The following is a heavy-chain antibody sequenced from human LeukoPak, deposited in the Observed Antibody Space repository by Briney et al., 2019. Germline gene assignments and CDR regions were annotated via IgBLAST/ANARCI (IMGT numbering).Heavy chain of an antibody. D-gene: IGHD2-15*01. J-gene: IGHJ4*02. CDR2: ISAYNGNT. V-gene: IGHV1-18*01. CDR3: AITLVVVAATSTPHYFDY. Sequence: GASVKVSCKASGYTFTSYGISWVRQAPGQGLEWMGWISAYNGNTNYAQKLQGRVTMTTDTPTSTAYMELRSLRSDDTAVYYCAITLVVVAATSTPHYFDYWGQGTLVTVSS. CDR1: GYTFTSYG.